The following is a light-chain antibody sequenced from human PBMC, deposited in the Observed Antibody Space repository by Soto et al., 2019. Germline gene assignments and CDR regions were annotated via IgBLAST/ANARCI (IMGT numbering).Light chain of an antibody. J-gene: IGLJ1*01. Sequence: QSALTQPASVSGSPGQSITISCTGTSSDVGSYNLVSWYQHHPGKAPKLMIYEVTKWPSGVSNRFSGSKSGNTASLTISGLQAEDEADYYCCSYAGSVWVFGTGTKVTVL. V-gene: IGLV2-23*02. CDR3: CSYAGSVWV. CDR2: EVT. CDR1: SSDVGSYNL.